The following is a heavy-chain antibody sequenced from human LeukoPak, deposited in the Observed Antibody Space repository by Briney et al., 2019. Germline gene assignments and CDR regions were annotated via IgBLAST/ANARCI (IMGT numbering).Heavy chain of an antibody. CDR2: ISYDGSNK. J-gene: IGHJ6*02. CDR3: AKDMRGGELLHGMDV. Sequence: GGSLRLSCAASGFTFSSYGMHWVRQAPGKGVEWVGVISYDGSNKYYADSVKGRFTISRDNSKNTLYLQMNRLRGEDTAVYYCAKDMRGGELLHGMDVWGQGPTVTVPS. CDR1: GFTFSSYG. D-gene: IGHD3-10*01. V-gene: IGHV3-30*18.